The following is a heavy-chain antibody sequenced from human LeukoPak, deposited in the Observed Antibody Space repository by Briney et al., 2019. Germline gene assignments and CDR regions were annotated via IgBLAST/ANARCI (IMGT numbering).Heavy chain of an antibody. J-gene: IGHJ4*02. D-gene: IGHD2-15*01. CDR3: TRDRGYGGTYFDY. CDR2: IWYDGSHK. Sequence: GRALRLSCAASGFSFSSYGMHWVRQAPGKGLEWVAVIWYDGSHKYYADSVKGRFTISRDNSKNTLYLQTDSLRAEDTAVYYCTRDRGYGGTYFDYWGQGTLVTVSS. CDR1: GFSFSSYG. V-gene: IGHV3-33*01.